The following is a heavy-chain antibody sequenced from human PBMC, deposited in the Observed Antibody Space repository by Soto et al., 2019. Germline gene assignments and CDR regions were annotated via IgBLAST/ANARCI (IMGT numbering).Heavy chain of an antibody. CDR1: GGSISSGGYY. Sequence: SETLSLTCTVSGGSISSGGYYWSWIRQHPGKGLEWIGYIYYSGSTYYNPSLKSRVTISVDTSKNQFSLKLSSVTAADTAVYYCARGYRGRWFGEGGTRFDPWGQGTLVTVSS. CDR3: ARGYRGRWFGEGGTRFDP. D-gene: IGHD3-10*01. J-gene: IGHJ5*02. CDR2: IYYSGST. V-gene: IGHV4-31*03.